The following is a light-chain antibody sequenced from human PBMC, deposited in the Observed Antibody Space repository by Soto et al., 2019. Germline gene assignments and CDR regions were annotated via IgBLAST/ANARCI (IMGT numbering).Light chain of an antibody. V-gene: IGKV1-5*01. CDR3: QQYNSYWT. CDR1: QSSSSW. J-gene: IGKJ1*01. Sequence: DIQMTQSPSTLSASVGARVTITCRASQSSSSWLAWYQQKPVKAPKLLIYDASSLESGVPSRFSGSGSGTEFTLTIRSLQPDDFAAYYCQQYNSYWTFGQGTKVEIK. CDR2: DAS.